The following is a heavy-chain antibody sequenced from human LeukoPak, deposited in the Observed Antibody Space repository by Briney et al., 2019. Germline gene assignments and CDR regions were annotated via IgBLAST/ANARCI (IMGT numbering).Heavy chain of an antibody. CDR3: ARISGGYSYGPFDY. D-gene: IGHD5-18*01. V-gene: IGHV4-4*07. J-gene: IGHJ4*02. CDR2: VYTSGST. CDR1: GGSTSFYC. Sequence: SETLSLTCTVSGGSTSFYCWSWIRQPAGKGLEWIGRVYTSGSTNYNPSLKSRVTMSVDTSKNQISLKLSSVTAADTAVYYCARISGGYSYGPFDYWGQGTLVTVSS.